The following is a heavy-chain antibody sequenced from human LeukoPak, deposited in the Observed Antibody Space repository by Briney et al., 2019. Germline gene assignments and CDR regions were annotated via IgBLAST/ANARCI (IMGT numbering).Heavy chain of an antibody. CDR2: IKQDGSEK. CDR1: GFTFSSYW. D-gene: IGHD3-22*01. V-gene: IGHV3-7*01. J-gene: IGHJ4*02. CDR3: ARGHDSSGYYFQGHIN. Sequence: GGSLRLSCAASGFTFSSYWMSWVHQAPGKGLEWVANIKQDGSEKYYVDSVKGRFTISRDNAKNSLYLQMNSLRAEDTAVYYCARGHDSSGYYFQGHINWGQGTLVTVSS.